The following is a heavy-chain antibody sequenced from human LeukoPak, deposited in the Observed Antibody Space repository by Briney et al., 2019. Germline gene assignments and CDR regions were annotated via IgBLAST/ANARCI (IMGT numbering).Heavy chain of an antibody. CDR2: ISRSGGNT. J-gene: IGHJ3*02. CDR1: GFTFSSYW. CDR3: AKPKHDYGDYGGAFDI. D-gene: IGHD4-17*01. V-gene: IGHV3-23*01. Sequence: PGGSLRLSCAASGFTFSSYWMRWVRQAPGKGLEWVSKISRSGGNTYYADSVKGRFTISRDNSKNTLYLQMNSLRAEDTAVYYCAKPKHDYGDYGGAFDIWGQGTMITVSS.